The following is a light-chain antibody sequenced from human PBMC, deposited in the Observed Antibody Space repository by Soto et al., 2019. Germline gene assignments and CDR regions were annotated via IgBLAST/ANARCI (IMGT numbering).Light chain of an antibody. CDR1: SSDVGGYNY. V-gene: IGLV2-14*03. Sequence: QSALSQPASMSGSPGQSITISCTGTSSDVGGYNYVSWYRQYPGKAPKLIIYDVNNRPSEVSNRFSGSKSGNTASLTISGLQAEDEADYYCSSHSSSSTLVVFGGGTHLTVL. CDR3: SSHSSSSTLVV. J-gene: IGLJ2*01. CDR2: DVN.